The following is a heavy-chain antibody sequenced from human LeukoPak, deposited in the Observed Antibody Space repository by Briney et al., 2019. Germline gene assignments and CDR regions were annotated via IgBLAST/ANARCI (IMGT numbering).Heavy chain of an antibody. D-gene: IGHD6-19*01. Sequence: GGSLRLSCAASGFTFNNYWIHWVRQVPGKGLVWVSRINNDGSSASYVDSVKGRFTISRDNSKNTLYLQMNSLRAEDTAVYYCAKEAVAGSRAPYYFDYWGQGTLVTVSS. CDR2: INNDGSSA. J-gene: IGHJ4*02. V-gene: IGHV3-74*01. CDR3: AKEAVAGSRAPYYFDY. CDR1: GFTFNNYW.